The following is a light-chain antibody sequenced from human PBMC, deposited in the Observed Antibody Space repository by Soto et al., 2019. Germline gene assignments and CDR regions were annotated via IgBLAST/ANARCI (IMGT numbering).Light chain of an antibody. CDR2: DAS. V-gene: IGKV3-11*01. Sequence: EIVLTQCPATLSLAPGERATLSCRASQSVSSYLAWYQQKPGQAPRLLIYDASNRATGIPARFSGSGSGTDFTLTISSLEPEDFAVYYCQQRSNWPPVTFGGGTKVDIK. CDR1: QSVSSY. J-gene: IGKJ4*01. CDR3: QQRSNWPPVT.